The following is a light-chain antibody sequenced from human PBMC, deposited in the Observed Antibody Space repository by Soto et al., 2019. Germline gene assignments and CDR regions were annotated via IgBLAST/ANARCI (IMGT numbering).Light chain of an antibody. CDR1: SSDVGGYNY. Sequence: QSALTQPRSVSGSPGQSVTISCTGTSSDVGGYNYVSWYQQHPGKAPKLLIYAVNKRPSGVPDRFSGSKSGNTASLTISGLQAEDEADYYCCSYAGSYTRVFGGGTKLTVL. CDR3: CSYAGSYTRV. V-gene: IGLV2-11*01. CDR2: AVN. J-gene: IGLJ3*02.